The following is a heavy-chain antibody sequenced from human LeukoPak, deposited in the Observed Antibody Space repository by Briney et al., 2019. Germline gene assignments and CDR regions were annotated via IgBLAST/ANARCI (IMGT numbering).Heavy chain of an antibody. CDR3: ARDVVVAATSRRNWFDP. CDR1: GGSISSYY. Sequence: SETLSLTCTVSGGSISSYYWSWIRQPAGKGLEWIGRIYTSGSTNYNPSLKSRVTMSVDTSKNQFSLKLSSVTAAGTAVYYCARDVVVAATSRRNWFDPWGQGTLVTVSS. V-gene: IGHV4-4*07. D-gene: IGHD2-15*01. CDR2: IYTSGST. J-gene: IGHJ5*02.